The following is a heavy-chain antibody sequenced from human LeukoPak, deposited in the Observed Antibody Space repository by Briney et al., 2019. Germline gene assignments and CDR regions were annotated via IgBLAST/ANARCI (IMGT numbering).Heavy chain of an antibody. D-gene: IGHD2-8*01. CDR1: GFTFSSYS. CDR3: VTELSSVLHKFN. Sequence: GGSLRLSCAASGFTFSSYSMNWVRQTPEKGLEWVGRIKRKSEGGTIDCAAPVKGRFSISIDESQNTLYLQMNSLRIEDTAMYYCVTELSSVLHKFNWGQGTLVTVSS. J-gene: IGHJ4*02. CDR2: IKRKSEGGTI. V-gene: IGHV3-15*01.